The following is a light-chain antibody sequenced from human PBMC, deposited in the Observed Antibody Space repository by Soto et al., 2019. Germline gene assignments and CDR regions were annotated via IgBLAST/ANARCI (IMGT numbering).Light chain of an antibody. CDR1: QTTANY. J-gene: IGKJ4*01. CDR3: QQTYITPPT. Sequence: IQMIQSPASVSASVVYIVTITCQASQTTANYLNWYQHKPGKAPKLLIHSASSLQSGVPSRFSGRGSGTDFTLTINSLQPEDFATYSCQQTYITPPTFGGGTKVDIK. CDR2: SAS. V-gene: IGKV1-39*01.